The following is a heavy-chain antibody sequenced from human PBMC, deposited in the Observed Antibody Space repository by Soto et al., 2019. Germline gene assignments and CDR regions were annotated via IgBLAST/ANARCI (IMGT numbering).Heavy chain of an antibody. Sequence: QVQLVESGGGVVQPGTSLRLSCAASGFTISTHGMHWVRQAPGKGLEWVANIWYDGSNRFYADSVKGRFTISKDNSKNTLYLQMSSLRAEDTAVYYCAAATTWNFHFHNWGQGTQVTVSS. CDR3: AAATTWNFHFHN. CDR2: IWYDGSNR. D-gene: IGHD1-7*01. J-gene: IGHJ4*02. V-gene: IGHV3-33*01. CDR1: GFTISTHG.